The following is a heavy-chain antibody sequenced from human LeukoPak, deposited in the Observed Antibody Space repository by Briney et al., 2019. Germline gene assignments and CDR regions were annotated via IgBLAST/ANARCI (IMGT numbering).Heavy chain of an antibody. CDR2: IYTSGST. CDR1: GGSISSYY. CDR3: ARDSVPIVVVPAALEYYYYYYYMDV. J-gene: IGHJ6*03. Sequence: PSETLSLTRTVSGGSISSYYWSWIRQPAGKGLGWIGRIYTSGSTNYNPSLKSRVTMSVDTSKNQFSLKLSSVTAADTAVYYCARDSVPIVVVPAALEYYYYYYYMDVWGKGTTVTVSS. D-gene: IGHD2-2*01. V-gene: IGHV4-4*07.